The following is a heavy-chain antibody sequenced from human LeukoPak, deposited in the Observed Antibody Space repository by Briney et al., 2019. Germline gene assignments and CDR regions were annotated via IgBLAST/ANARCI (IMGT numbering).Heavy chain of an antibody. J-gene: IGHJ4*02. CDR2: IIPIFGTA. CDR3: ARGFWSGYYTLDY. D-gene: IGHD3-3*01. Sequence: PVKVSCKASGGTFSSYAISWVRQAPGQGLEWMGGIIPIFGTANYVQKFQGRVTITTDESTSTAYMELSSLRSEDTAVYYCARGFWSGYYTLDYWGQGTLVTVSS. CDR1: GGTFSSYA. V-gene: IGHV1-69*05.